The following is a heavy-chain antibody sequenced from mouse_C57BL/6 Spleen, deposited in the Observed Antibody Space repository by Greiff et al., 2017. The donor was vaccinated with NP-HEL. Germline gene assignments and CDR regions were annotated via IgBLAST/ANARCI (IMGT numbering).Heavy chain of an antibody. CDR1: GYTFTSYW. D-gene: IGHD3-1*01. CDR3: ARGLRRDFAY. V-gene: IGHV1-69*01. Sequence: VKLQQPGAELVMPGASVKLSCKASGYTFTSYWMHWVKQRPGQGLEWIGEIDPSDSYTNYNQKFKGKSTLTVDKSSSTAYMQLSSLTSEDSAVYYCARGLRRDFAYWGQGTLVTVSA. CDR2: IDPSDSYT. J-gene: IGHJ3*01.